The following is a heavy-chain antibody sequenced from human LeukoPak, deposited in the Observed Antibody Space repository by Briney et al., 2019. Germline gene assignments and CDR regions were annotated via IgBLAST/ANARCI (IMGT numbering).Heavy chain of an antibody. CDR3: AKYYGGNSTPLWYFDL. CDR2: ISGSGGST. Sequence: GGSLRLSCAASGFTFSSYAMSWVRQAPGKGLEWVSAISGSGGSTYYADSVKGRFTISRDNSKNTLYLQMNSLRAEDTAVYYCAKYYGGNSTPLWYFDLWGRGTLVTVSS. J-gene: IGHJ2*01. CDR1: GFTFSSYA. D-gene: IGHD4-23*01. V-gene: IGHV3-23*01.